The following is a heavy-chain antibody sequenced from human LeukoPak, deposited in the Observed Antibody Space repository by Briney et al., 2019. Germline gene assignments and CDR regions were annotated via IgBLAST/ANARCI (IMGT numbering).Heavy chain of an antibody. CDR3: ARHRGTSPWFGEPLYYYYGMDV. CDR2: IYYSGST. Sequence: SETLSLTCTVSGGSISSYYWSWIRQPPGKGLEWIGYIYYSGSTNYNPSLKSRVTISVDTSKNQFSLKLSSVTAADTAVYYCARHRGTSPWFGEPLYYYYGMDVWGQGTTVTVSS. V-gene: IGHV4-59*08. D-gene: IGHD3-10*01. CDR1: GGSISSYY. J-gene: IGHJ6*02.